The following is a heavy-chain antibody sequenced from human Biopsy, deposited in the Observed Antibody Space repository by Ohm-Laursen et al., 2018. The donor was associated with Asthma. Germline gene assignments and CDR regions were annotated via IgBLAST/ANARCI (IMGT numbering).Heavy chain of an antibody. CDR2: INPNSGGT. CDR3: ARGQKSAGDRWFDP. V-gene: IGHV1-2*06. D-gene: IGHD6-13*01. J-gene: IGHJ5*02. CDR1: GYTFIGCP. Sequence: GSSVKVSCKVSGYTFIGCPIHWMRQAPGQGLEWMGRINPNSGGTNYAQKFQGRVTMTRDTSISTAYMEVSRLRSDDTAVYYCARGQKSAGDRWFDPWGQGTLVTVSS.